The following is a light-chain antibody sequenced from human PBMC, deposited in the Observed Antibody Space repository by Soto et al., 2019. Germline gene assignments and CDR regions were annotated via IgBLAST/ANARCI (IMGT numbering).Light chain of an antibody. V-gene: IGKV3-11*01. Sequence: EFVVTQSPGTLSFASGERATLSCRASQSVSSYLAWYQQKPGQAPRLLIYDASNRATGIPARFSGSGSGTDFTLTISSLEPEDFAVYYCQQRSNWTFGQGTKVDIK. J-gene: IGKJ1*01. CDR3: QQRSNWT. CDR2: DAS. CDR1: QSVSSY.